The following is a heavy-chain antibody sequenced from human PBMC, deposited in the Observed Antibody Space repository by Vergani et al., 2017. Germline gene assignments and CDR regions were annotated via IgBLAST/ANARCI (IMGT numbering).Heavy chain of an antibody. V-gene: IGHV4-30-2*03. CDR1: GGSISSGGYY. Sequence: QVQLQESGPGLVKPSQTLSLTCTVSGGSISSGGYYWSWIRQPPGKGLEWIGSIYYSGSTYYNPSLKSRVTISVDTSKNQFSLKLSSVTAADTAVYYCASGVSSSWYYYYYYMDVWGKGTTVTVSS. CDR2: IYYSGST. J-gene: IGHJ6*03. CDR3: ASGVSSSWYYYYYYMDV. D-gene: IGHD6-13*01.